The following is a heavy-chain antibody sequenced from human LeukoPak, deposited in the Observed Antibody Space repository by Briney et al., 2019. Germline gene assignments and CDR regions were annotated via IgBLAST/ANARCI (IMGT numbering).Heavy chain of an antibody. CDR3: AKGAVTTGWVTLDY. CDR2: ISWNSGSI. D-gene: IGHD4-17*01. CDR1: GSTFDDYA. Sequence: GGSLRLSCAASGSTFDDYAMHWVRQAPGKGLEWVSGISWNSGSIGYADSVKGRFTISRDNAKNSLYLQMNSLRAEDTALYYCAKGAVTTGWVTLDYWGQGTLVTVSS. V-gene: IGHV3-9*01. J-gene: IGHJ4*02.